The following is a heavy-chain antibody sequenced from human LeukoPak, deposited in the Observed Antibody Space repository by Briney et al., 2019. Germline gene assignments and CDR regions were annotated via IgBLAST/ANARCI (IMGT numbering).Heavy chain of an antibody. Sequence: SETLSLTCTVSGGSISSYYWSWIRQPAGKGLEWIGRIYTSGSTNYDPSLKSRVTMSVDTSKNQFSLKLSSVTAADTAVYYCARVGYYDSSGYYYPYYFDYWGQGTLVTVSS. CDR3: ARVGYYDSSGYYYPYYFDY. CDR1: GGSISSYY. V-gene: IGHV4-4*07. J-gene: IGHJ4*02. D-gene: IGHD3-22*01. CDR2: IYTSGST.